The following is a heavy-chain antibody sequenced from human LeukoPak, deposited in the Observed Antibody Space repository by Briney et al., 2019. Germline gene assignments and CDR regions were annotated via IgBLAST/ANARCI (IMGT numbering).Heavy chain of an antibody. CDR3: ARDSAFADF. CDR1: GYTFTTYS. J-gene: IGHJ4*02. CDR2: VNVGNGNT. Sequence: ASVKVSCKASGYTFTTYSMRWVRQAPGQRLEWMGWVNVGNGNTKYSQKFQGRVTITRDTSASTGYMELSSLKSEDTAVYYCARDSAFADFWGQGTLVTVSS. D-gene: IGHD3-16*01. V-gene: IGHV1-3*01.